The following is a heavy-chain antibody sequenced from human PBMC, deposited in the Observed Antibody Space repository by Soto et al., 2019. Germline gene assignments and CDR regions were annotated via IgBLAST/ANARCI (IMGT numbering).Heavy chain of an antibody. CDR3: VIEVQQQPRGIDY. J-gene: IGHJ4*02. CDR2: IYYSGST. D-gene: IGHD1-1*01. V-gene: IGHV4-59*01. CDR1: GGSISSYY. Sequence: PSETLSLTCTVSGGSISSYYWSWIRQPPGKGLEWIGYIYYSGSTNYNPSLKSRVTISVDTSKNQFSLKLSSVTAADTAVYYCVIEVQQQPRGIDYPGQGTLGTGSS.